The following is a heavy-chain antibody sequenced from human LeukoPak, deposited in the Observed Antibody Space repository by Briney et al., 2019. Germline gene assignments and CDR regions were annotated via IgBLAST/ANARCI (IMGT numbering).Heavy chain of an antibody. J-gene: IGHJ6*04. CDR1: GFTFRSYW. CDR3: ARGTVNPPADV. CDR2: INQDGTEK. V-gene: IGHV3-7*03. D-gene: IGHD2-2*01. Sequence: GGSLRLSCAASGFTFRSYWMSWVRQAPGKGLEWVANINQDGTEKYFVDSVKGRFTISRDNAKNSLYLQMNSLRPEDTAIYYCARGTVNPPADVWGKGTTVTVSS.